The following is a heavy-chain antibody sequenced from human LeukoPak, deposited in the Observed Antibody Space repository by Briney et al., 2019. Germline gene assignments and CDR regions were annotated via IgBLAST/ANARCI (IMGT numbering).Heavy chain of an antibody. V-gene: IGHV4-59*01. CDR1: GGSISSYC. Sequence: SSESLSLTCSVSGGSISSYCGSSIRQPPGRGLEWVGYIYYNGSTNYNPSLQIRVTIPVDTSKNQFSLKLSSVTAADTAVYYCARSNCSGGSCYRSKFWFDPWGQGTLVTVSS. D-gene: IGHD2-15*01. J-gene: IGHJ5*02. CDR2: IYYNGST. CDR3: ARSNCSGGSCYRSKFWFDP.